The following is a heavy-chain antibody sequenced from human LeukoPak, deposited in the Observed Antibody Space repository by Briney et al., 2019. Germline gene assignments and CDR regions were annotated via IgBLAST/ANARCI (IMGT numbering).Heavy chain of an antibody. Sequence: PGGSLRLSCTASGFTFGDYAMTWVRQAPGKGLEWVGFIRSKIYGGTPEYAASVKGRFTISRDDSKGIAYLQMDSLKTEETAVYYCTRDQTPYYWGQGTLVTVSS. J-gene: IGHJ4*02. V-gene: IGHV3-49*04. CDR3: TRDQTPYY. CDR1: GFTFGDYA. CDR2: IRSKIYGGTP.